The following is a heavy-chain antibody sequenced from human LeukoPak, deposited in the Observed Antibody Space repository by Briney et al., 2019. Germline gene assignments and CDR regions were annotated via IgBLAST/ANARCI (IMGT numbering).Heavy chain of an antibody. V-gene: IGHV4-31*03. CDR1: GGSISSGGYY. D-gene: IGHD4-23*01. J-gene: IGHJ5*02. CDR2: IYYSGST. Sequence: SQTLSLTCTVSGGSISSGGYYWSWIRQHPGKGLEWIGYIYYSGSTYYNPSLKSRVTISVDTSKNQFSLKLSSVTAADTAVYYCARVNPFGGNWFDPWGRGTLVTVSS. CDR3: ARVNPFGGNWFDP.